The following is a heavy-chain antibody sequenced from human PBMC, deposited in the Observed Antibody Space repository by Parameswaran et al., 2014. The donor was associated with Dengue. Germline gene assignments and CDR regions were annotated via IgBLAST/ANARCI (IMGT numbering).Heavy chain of an antibody. V-gene: IGHV3-30*18. Sequence: WIRQPPGKGLEWVAVISYDGSNKYYADSVKGRFAISRDNSKNTLYLQMNSLRAEDTAVYYCAKAGRSSSWFDAFDIWGQGTMVTVSS. CDR2: ISYDGSNK. D-gene: IGHD6-13*01. CDR3: AKAGRSSSWFDAFDI. J-gene: IGHJ3*02.